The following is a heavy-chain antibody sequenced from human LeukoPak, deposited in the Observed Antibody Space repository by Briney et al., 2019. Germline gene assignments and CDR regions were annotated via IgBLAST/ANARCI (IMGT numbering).Heavy chain of an antibody. V-gene: IGHV3-48*02. CDR1: GFTFSVYA. Sequence: GGSLRLSCAASGFTFSVYAMNWVRQAPGKGLEWVSYISASSGTLYYADTVKGRFTISRDNAKNPLFLQMNSLRDEDTAVYYCARDHDTIRFGYWGQGILVRVLS. CDR3: ARDHDTIRFGY. J-gene: IGHJ4*02. CDR2: ISASSGTL. D-gene: IGHD3-10*01.